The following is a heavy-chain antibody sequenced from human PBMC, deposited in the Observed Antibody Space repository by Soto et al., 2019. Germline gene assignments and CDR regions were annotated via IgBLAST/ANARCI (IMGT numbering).Heavy chain of an antibody. J-gene: IGHJ3*02. CDR2: VSENGGSRGGT. CDR1: GFTFSSSA. V-gene: IGHV3-23*01. D-gene: IGHD2-21*01. Sequence: EVQLLESGGGLVQPGGSLRLSCTASGFTFSSSAMNWVRQAPGQGLEWVASVSENGGSRGGTYYADSVKGRFTISRDNSKNTLNLQLDSLRGADTAVEYCASAKAVVIAALGIWGQGIMVTVSS. CDR3: ASAKAVVIAALGI.